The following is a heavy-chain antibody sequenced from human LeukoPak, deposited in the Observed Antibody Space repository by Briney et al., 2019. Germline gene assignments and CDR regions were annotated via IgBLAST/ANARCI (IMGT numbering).Heavy chain of an antibody. CDR3: ARVRDSSGWYGGDY. Sequence: SETLSLTCDVSGGSVTSTNWWTWVRQPPGKGLEWIGEVHLDGRTNYNPSLKSRLIMSADLPENHISLKLSSVTAADTAVYYCARVRDSSGWYGGDYWGQGTLVTVSS. V-gene: IGHV4-4*02. D-gene: IGHD6-19*01. J-gene: IGHJ4*02. CDR1: GGSVTSTNW. CDR2: VHLDGRT.